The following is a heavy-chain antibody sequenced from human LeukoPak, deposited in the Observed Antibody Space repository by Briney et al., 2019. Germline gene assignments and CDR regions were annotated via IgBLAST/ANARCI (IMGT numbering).Heavy chain of an antibody. J-gene: IGHJ4*02. CDR3: ARDAGPYYGSGSYFFDY. CDR2: ISSSSSYI. CDR1: GFTFSSYS. V-gene: IGHV3-21*01. D-gene: IGHD3-10*01. Sequence: GGSLRLSCAASGFTFSSYSMNWVRQAPGKGLEWVSSISSSSSYIYYADSVKGRFTISRDNAKNSLYLQMNSLRAEDTAVYYCARDAGPYYGSGSYFFDYWGQGTLVTVSS.